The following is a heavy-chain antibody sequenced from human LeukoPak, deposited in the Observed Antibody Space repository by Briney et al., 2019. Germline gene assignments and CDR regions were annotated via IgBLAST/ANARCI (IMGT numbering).Heavy chain of an antibody. J-gene: IGHJ6*03. CDR1: GFRFGGYS. CDR2: ISVSGTI. CDR3: ARIRGSTLPISYMDV. Sequence: GGSLRLSCTASGFRFGGYSIHWVRQAPGKGLEWLSYISVSGTIHADSVMGRVTVSRDNAKNSLYLQMHSLRAEDTAVYYCARIRGSTLPISYMDVWGKGTTVTVSS. V-gene: IGHV3-48*04. D-gene: IGHD6-13*01.